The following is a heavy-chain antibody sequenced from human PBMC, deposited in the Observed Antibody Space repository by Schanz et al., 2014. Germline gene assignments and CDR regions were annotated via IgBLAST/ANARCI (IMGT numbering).Heavy chain of an antibody. Sequence: EVQLVESGGGLVQPGGSLRLSCAASGFTVSTSYMSWVRQAPGKGLEWVSVIAGDGGGPNYVDSVKGRFTISRDNSDNTLYLQMNNLRAEDTAVYFCARDEGRDGYNLAFDVWGQGTLVTVSS. CDR1: GFTVSTSY. V-gene: IGHV3-53*01. D-gene: IGHD5-12*01. J-gene: IGHJ3*01. CDR2: IAGDGGGP. CDR3: ARDEGRDGYNLAFDV.